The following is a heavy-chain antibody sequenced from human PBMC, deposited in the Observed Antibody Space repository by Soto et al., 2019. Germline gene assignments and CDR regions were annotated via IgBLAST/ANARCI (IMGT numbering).Heavy chain of an antibody. CDR2: IWYDGNSK. CDR1: KFTFSSYG. CDR3: ARDVGIVAAGPEIDYDYYGLDV. V-gene: IGHV3-33*01. D-gene: IGHD6-13*01. J-gene: IGHJ6*02. Sequence: QVQLVESGGGVVQPGRSLRLSCAASKFTFSSYGMHWVRQAPGKGLEWVAAIWYDGNSKYYGDSVKGRFTISRDNSKNTLYLQLNSLRVDDTAIYYCARDVGIVAAGPEIDYDYYGLDVWGQGTTVTVSS.